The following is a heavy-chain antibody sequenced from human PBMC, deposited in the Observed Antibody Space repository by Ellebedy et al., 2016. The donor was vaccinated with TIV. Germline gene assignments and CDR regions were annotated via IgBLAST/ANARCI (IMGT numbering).Heavy chain of an antibody. CDR1: GDTLTSHD. CDR2: INPESGKT. CDR3: ARSMYSSTGDDSWHDAFDI. J-gene: IGHJ3*02. V-gene: IGHV1-8*02. Sequence: ASVKVSCXASGDTLTSHDINWVRQSTGQGLEWMGWINPESGKTGYAQKFQDRLSMTWDTSRTTAHMELSSLKFEDSAVYFCARSMYSSTGDDSWHDAFDIWGQGSVVTVSS. D-gene: IGHD2-2*01.